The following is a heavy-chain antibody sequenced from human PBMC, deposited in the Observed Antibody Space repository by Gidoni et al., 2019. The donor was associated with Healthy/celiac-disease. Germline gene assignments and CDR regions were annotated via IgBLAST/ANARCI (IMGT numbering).Heavy chain of an antibody. J-gene: IGHJ5*02. CDR2: ISAYNGNT. Sequence: QVQLVQSGAEVKKPGASVKVSCTASGYTFPSSGISWVRQAPGQGLEWMGWISAYNGNTNYAQKLQGRVTMTTDTSTSTAYMELRSLRSDDTAVYYCARDQSHGSGSYMHWFDPWGQGTLVTVSS. CDR3: ARDQSHGSGSYMHWFDP. V-gene: IGHV1-18*01. CDR1: GYTFPSSG. D-gene: IGHD3-10*01.